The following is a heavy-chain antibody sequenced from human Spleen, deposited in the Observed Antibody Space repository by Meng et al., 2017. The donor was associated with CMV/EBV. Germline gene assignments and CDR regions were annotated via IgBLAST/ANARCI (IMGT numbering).Heavy chain of an antibody. V-gene: IGHV3-21*01. CDR2: ITSSSNYI. Sequence: GGSLRLSCAASGFTFSSYAMSWVRQAPGKGLEWVSFITSSSNYINYADSVKGRFTISRDNAKNSLYLQMNSLRAEDTAVYYCARGYEVMDVWGQGTTVTVSS. CDR1: GFTFSSYA. CDR3: ARGYEVMDV. D-gene: IGHD2-15*01. J-gene: IGHJ6*02.